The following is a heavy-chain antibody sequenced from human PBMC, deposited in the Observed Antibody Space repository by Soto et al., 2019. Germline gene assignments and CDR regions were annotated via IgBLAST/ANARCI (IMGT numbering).Heavy chain of an antibody. CDR2: TTGSGGKK. V-gene: IGHV3-23*01. CDR1: GFNFKNYV. D-gene: IGHD4-17*01. CDR3: AKDGDFGEDGPAEYFEH. J-gene: IGHJ1*01. Sequence: EVTLLESGGGLVQPGGSLRISCVGSGFNFKNYVMTWVRQAPGKGLEWVSGTTGSGGKKHYADSVRGRFTISRDNSKKTLYLEMKSLRVEDTAVYYCAKDGDFGEDGPAEYFEHWGQGTRVTVSS.